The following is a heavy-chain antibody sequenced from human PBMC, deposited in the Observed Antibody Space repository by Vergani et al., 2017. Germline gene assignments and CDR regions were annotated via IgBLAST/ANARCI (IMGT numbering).Heavy chain of an antibody. CDR2: ISYDGSNK. CDR1: GFTFSSYG. V-gene: IGHV3-30*18. J-gene: IGHJ6*03. Sequence: VQLVESGGGVVQPGRSLRLSCAASGFTFSSYGMHWVRQAPGKGLEWVAVISYDGSNKYYADSVKGRFTISRDNSKNTLYLQMNSLRAEDTAVYYCAKVATGTTRYYYYYYMDVWGKGTTVTVSS. CDR3: AKVATGTTRYYYYYYMDV. D-gene: IGHD1-1*01.